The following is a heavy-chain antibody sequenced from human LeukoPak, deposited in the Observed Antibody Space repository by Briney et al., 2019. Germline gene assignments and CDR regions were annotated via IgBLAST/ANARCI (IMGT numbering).Heavy chain of an antibody. J-gene: IGHJ3*02. CDR1: GGSISSYY. V-gene: IGHV4-4*07. CDR2: IYTSGST. D-gene: IGHD6-13*01. CDR3: ARGISEAAAGSPAGGAFDI. Sequence: PSETLSLTCTVSGGSISSYYWSWIRQPAGKGLEWIGRIYTSGSTNYNPSLKSRVTMSVDTSKNQFSLKLSSVTAADTAVYYCARGISEAAAGSPAGGAFDIWGQGTMVTVSS.